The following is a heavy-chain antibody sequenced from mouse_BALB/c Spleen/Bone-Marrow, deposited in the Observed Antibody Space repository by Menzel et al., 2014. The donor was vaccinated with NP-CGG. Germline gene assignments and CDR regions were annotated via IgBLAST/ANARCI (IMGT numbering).Heavy chain of an antibody. V-gene: IGHV1-80*01. Sequence: QVQLKESGAELVRPGSSVKISCKASGYAFSSYWMNWVKQRPGQGLEWIGQIYPGDGDTNYNGKFKGKATLIADKSSSTAYMQLSSLTSEDSAVYFCARGDGNYPFYAMDYWGQGTSVTVSS. CDR3: ARGDGNYPFYAMDY. CDR1: GYAFSSYW. D-gene: IGHD2-1*01. CDR2: IYPGDGDT. J-gene: IGHJ4*01.